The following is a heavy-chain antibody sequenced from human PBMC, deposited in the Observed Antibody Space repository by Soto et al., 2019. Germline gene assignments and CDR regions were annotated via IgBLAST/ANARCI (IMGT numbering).Heavy chain of an antibody. CDR1: GFTFGDYA. CDR3: TRVNYYDSSGYYWPWFDP. CDR2: IRSKAYGGTT. Sequence: PGGSVRLSCTASGFTFGDYAMSWFRQAPGKGLEWVGFIRSKAYGGTTEYAASVKGRFTISRDDSKSIAYLQMNSLKTEDTAVYYCTRVNYYDSSGYYWPWFDPWGQGTLVTVSS. J-gene: IGHJ5*02. V-gene: IGHV3-49*03. D-gene: IGHD3-22*01.